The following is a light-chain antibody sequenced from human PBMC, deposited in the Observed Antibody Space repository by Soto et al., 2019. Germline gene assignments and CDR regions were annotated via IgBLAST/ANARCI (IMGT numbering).Light chain of an antibody. J-gene: IGKJ2*01. CDR1: QDISNY. CDR2: HAS. Sequence: DIQMTQSPPSLSASVGDRVTITCQASQDISNYLGWCQQKPGKAPKLLIYHASNLETGVPSRFSGSGSGTYFTFTISSLQPEDTATYYCQQYDNLPYTFGQGTKLEI. CDR3: QQYDNLPYT. V-gene: IGKV1-33*01.